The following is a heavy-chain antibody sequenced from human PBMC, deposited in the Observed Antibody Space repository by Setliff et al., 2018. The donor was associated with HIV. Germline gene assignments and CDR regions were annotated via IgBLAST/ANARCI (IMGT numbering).Heavy chain of an antibody. Sequence: SETLSLTCSVFGDSMSPYYWSWIRQSASKGLEWIGRIYPSGGTIYNPSLRSRVTLSVDTSQNQFSLRLTSVTAADTAIYYCARVFPPIRGAPFGTPPGAFDIWGQGTMVT. J-gene: IGHJ3*02. CDR1: GDSMSPYY. D-gene: IGHD2-15*01. CDR2: IYPSGGT. CDR3: ARVFPPIRGAPFGTPPGAFDI. V-gene: IGHV4-4*07.